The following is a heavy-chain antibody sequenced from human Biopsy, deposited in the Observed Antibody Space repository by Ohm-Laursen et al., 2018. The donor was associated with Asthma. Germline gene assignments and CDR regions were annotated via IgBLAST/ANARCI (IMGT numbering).Heavy chain of an antibody. CDR2: ISVYNGNT. J-gene: IGHJ6*02. CDR3: ARAVDYSHYYGIDV. CDR1: GYTLNSAG. Sequence: GASVKVSCKSSGYTLNSAGITGARQPPGKGLGWMGWISVYNGNTKVAQKLQDRVTMITDTSTSTAYMELRSLRSDDTAVYFCARAVDYSHYYGIDVWGQGTTVTVS. V-gene: IGHV1-18*01. D-gene: IGHD3-10*01.